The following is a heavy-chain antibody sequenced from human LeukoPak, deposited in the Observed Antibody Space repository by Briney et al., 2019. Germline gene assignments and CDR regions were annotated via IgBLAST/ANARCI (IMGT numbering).Heavy chain of an antibody. Sequence: GGSLRLSCAASGFTFSSYWMSWVRQAPGKGLEWVANIKQDGSERYYVDSVKGRFTISRDNAKNSLYLQMNSLRAEDTAVYYCARDKIVGATHFDYWGQGTLVTVSS. CDR1: GFTFSSYW. D-gene: IGHD1-26*01. V-gene: IGHV3-7*01. J-gene: IGHJ4*02. CDR3: ARDKIVGATHFDY. CDR2: IKQDGSER.